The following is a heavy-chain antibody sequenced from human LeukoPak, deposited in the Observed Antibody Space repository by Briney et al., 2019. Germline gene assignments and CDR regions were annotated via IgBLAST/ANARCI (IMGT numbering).Heavy chain of an antibody. CDR2: ISYDGSNK. Sequence: GGSLRLSCAASGFTFSSYGMSWVRQAPGKGLEWVAVISYDGSNKYYADSVKGRFTISRDNSKNTLYLQMNSLRAEDTAVYYCARDKVRDTAMVNFGYWGQGTLVTVSS. CDR3: ARDKVRDTAMVNFGY. J-gene: IGHJ4*02. V-gene: IGHV3-30*03. D-gene: IGHD5-18*01. CDR1: GFTFSSYG.